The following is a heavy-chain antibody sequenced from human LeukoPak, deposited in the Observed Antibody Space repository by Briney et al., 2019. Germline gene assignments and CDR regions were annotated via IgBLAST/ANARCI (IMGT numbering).Heavy chain of an antibody. D-gene: IGHD2-15*01. CDR3: ARDYLGYCSGGSCYLFDP. V-gene: IGHV1-2*02. J-gene: IGHJ5*02. CDR2: INTNSGGT. Sequence: GASVKVSCKASGYTFTGYYMHWVRQAPGQGLEWMGWINTNSGGTNYAQKFQGRVTMTRDTSISTAYMELSRLRSDDTAVYYCARDYLGYCSGGSCYLFDPWGQGTLVTVSS. CDR1: GYTFTGYY.